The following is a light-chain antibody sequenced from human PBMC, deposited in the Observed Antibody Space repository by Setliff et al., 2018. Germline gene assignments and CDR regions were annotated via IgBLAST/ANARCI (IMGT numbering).Light chain of an antibody. J-gene: IGLJ1*01. CDR2: EVS. Sequence: QSVLTQPAFVSGSPGQSITISCTGTSSDVGGYNYVSWYQQHPGKAPKLMIYEVSDRPSGVSNRFSGSKSGNTASLTITGLQAEDGADYYCTSYTSSRTYVFGTGTKGTVL. CDR1: SSDVGGYNY. CDR3: TSYTSSRTYV. V-gene: IGLV2-14*01.